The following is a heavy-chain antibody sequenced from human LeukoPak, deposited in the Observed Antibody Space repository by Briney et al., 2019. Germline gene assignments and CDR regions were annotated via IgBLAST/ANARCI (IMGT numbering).Heavy chain of an antibody. J-gene: IGHJ4*02. CDR2: ISGSGGCT. CDR1: GFTFSSYA. Sequence: GGSLRLSCAASGFTFSSYAMSWVRQAPGKGLEWVSGISGSGGCTYYADSVKGRFTISRDNSKNTLYLQMTSLRAEDTAVYYCAKDQVWIVVGSFDYWGQGTLVTVSS. V-gene: IGHV3-23*01. CDR3: AKDQVWIVVGSFDY. D-gene: IGHD3-22*01.